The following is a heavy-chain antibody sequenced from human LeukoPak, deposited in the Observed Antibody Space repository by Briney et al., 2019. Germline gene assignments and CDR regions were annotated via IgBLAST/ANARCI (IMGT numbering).Heavy chain of an antibody. J-gene: IGHJ6*03. CDR2: IYSGDTT. CDR3: VREGSGSTHYMDV. V-gene: IGHV3-66*01. D-gene: IGHD3-10*01. Sequence: GGSLRLSCAASGFIVSNNHINWIRQAPGKGLEWVSIIYSGDTTYYSDSVKGRFILSSDNSKNMLYLQMNSLRVEDTAVYYCVREGSGSTHYMDVWGKGTTVTVSS. CDR1: GFIVSNNH.